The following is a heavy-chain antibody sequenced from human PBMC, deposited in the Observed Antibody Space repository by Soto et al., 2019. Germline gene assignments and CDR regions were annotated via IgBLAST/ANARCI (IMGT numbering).Heavy chain of an antibody. D-gene: IGHD4-17*01. CDR2: IDPSDSYT. CDR3: DSQRYDDYGHD. Sequence: GDSLKISCKGSGYRFTSYWISWVRQMPGKGLEWMGRIDPSDSYTNYSPSFQGHVTISADKSISTAYLQWSSLKASDTAMYYCDSQRYDDYGHDWCQGILVTVYS. J-gene: IGHJ4*02. CDR1: GYRFTSYW. V-gene: IGHV5-10-1*01.